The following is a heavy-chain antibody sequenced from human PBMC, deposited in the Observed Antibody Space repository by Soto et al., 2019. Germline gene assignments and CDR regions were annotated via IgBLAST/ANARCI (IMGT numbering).Heavy chain of an antibody. CDR3: ATARVYDFWSGSNWFDP. Sequence: KQSQTLSLTCAISGDSVSSNSAAWNWIRQSPSRGLEWLGRTYYRSKWYNDYAVSVKSRITINPDTSKNQFSLQLNSVTPEDTAVYYCATARVYDFWSGSNWFDPWGQGTLVTVSS. CDR2: TYYRSKWYN. J-gene: IGHJ5*02. V-gene: IGHV6-1*01. CDR1: GDSVSSNSAA. D-gene: IGHD3-3*01.